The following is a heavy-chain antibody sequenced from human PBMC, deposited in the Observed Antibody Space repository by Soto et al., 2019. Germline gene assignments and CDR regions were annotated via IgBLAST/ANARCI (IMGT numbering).Heavy chain of an antibody. J-gene: IGHJ6*02. CDR2: ISPVLGVT. V-gene: IGHV1-69*02. D-gene: IGHD2-21*02. CDR3: ARCRYCGADCYHKYYYGMDV. Sequence: QVQLVQSGAEVMKPGSSVKVSCRASGDTFSSYTVSWVRQAPGQGLEWMGRISPVLGVTNYAQKFRGRFTITADESKKTAFMELSGLRSEDTSVYYCARCRYCGADCYHKYYYGMDVWGQGTAVTVSS. CDR1: GDTFSSYT.